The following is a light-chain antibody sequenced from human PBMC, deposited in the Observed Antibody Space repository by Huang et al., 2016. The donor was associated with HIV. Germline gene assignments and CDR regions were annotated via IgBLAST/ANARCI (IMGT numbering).Light chain of an antibody. Sequence: EIVMTQSPATLSVSPGERVTLSCRASQSVSSNLAWYQQKPGQAPRLLMFGTSTRVTGIPAMFSGSGSGTEFTLTISSLQSEDFVVYYCQQYNNWPPTFGQGTKVEIK. J-gene: IGKJ1*01. CDR3: QQYNNWPPT. V-gene: IGKV3-15*01. CDR2: GTS. CDR1: QSVSSN.